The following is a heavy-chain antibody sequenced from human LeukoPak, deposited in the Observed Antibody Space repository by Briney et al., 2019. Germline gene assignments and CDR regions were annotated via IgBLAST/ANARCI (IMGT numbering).Heavy chain of an antibody. Sequence: ASVKVSCKASGYTFTGYYMHWVRPAPGQGLEWMGWINPNSGGTNYAQKFQGRVTMTRDTSISTAYMELSRLRSDDTAVYYCARSPRDIGATIVIDYWGQGTLVTVSS. CDR2: INPNSGGT. D-gene: IGHD5-12*01. CDR3: ARSPRDIGATIVIDY. CDR1: GYTFTGYY. J-gene: IGHJ4*02. V-gene: IGHV1-2*02.